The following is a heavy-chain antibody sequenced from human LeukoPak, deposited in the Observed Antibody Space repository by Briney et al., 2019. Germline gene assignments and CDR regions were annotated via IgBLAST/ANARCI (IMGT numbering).Heavy chain of an antibody. Sequence: SETLSLTCTVSGGSISSYYWSWIRQPPGKGLEWIGYIYYSGSTNYNPSLKSRVTISVDTSKNQFSLKLSSVTAADTAVYYCAREGPVGATDYYFDYWGQGTLVTVSS. CDR2: IYYSGST. J-gene: IGHJ4*02. CDR3: AREGPVGATDYYFDY. CDR1: GGSISSYY. V-gene: IGHV4-59*01. D-gene: IGHD1-26*01.